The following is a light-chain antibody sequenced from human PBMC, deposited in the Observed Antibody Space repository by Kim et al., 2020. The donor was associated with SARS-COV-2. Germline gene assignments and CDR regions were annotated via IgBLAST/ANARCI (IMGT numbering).Light chain of an antibody. J-gene: IGKJ2*01. CDR3: LLHNSYPYT. CDR2: ASS. CDR1: QDIRSC. V-gene: IGKV1-17*03. Sequence: SASGGDSDPLTCRASQDIRSCLAWFQQRPGRVPRRLLYASSSGQSGVPSMFRGSVCETQFTLPLIHLQPEDFATYYCLLHNSYPYTFGQGPKLEI.